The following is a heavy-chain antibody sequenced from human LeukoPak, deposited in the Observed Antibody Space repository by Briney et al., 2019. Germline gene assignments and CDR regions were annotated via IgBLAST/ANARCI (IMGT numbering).Heavy chain of an antibody. CDR1: GFIFSNYA. J-gene: IGHJ4*02. D-gene: IGHD6-13*01. CDR3: SRTAAAVGQSFDY. Sequence: GGSLRLSCAASGFIFSNYAMTWVRQAPGKGLEWVSIIGGVSESFYYADSVKGRFTISRDNAKNTVYLQMNSLRAEDTAVYYCSRTAAAVGQSFDYWGRGTLVTVSS. CDR2: IGGVSESF. V-gene: IGHV3-23*01.